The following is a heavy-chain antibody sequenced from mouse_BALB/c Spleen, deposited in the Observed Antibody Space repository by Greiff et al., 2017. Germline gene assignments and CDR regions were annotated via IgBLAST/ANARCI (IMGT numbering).Heavy chain of an antibody. V-gene: IGHV2-6-7*01. Sequence: QVQLQQSGPGLVQPSQSLSITCTVSGFSLTSYGVHWVRQPPGKGLEWLGMIWGDGSTDYNSALKSRLSISKDNSKSQVFLKMNSLQTDDTARYYCARDLNYRYDEGAMDYWGQGTSVTVSS. CDR2: IWGDGST. D-gene: IGHD2-14*01. CDR1: GFSLTSYG. J-gene: IGHJ4*01. CDR3: ARDLNYRYDEGAMDY.